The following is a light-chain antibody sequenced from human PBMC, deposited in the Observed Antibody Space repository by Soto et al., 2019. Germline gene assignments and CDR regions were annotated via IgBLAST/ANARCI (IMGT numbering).Light chain of an antibody. CDR1: QSVSNW. CDR3: QQYNSYPWT. J-gene: IGKJ1*01. CDR2: DAS. V-gene: IGKV1-5*01. Sequence: DIQMTQSPSTLSASVGDRVTITCRASQSVSNWLAWYQQKPGKAPKPLIYDASNLEGGVPSRFSGSGSGTEFTLTISSLQPDDFATYYCQQYNSYPWTFGQGTKVDI.